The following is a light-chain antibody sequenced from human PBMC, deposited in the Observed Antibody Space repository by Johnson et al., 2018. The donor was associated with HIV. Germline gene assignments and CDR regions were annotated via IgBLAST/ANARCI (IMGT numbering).Light chain of an antibody. CDR2: EDN. J-gene: IGLJ1*01. CDR3: GIWDASLSPLYV. CDR1: VSNIESYF. V-gene: IGLV1-51*02. Sequence: QSVLTQPPSVSAAPGQTVNITCSGNVSNIESYFVSWYQQLPGAAPTLLIYEDNKRPSGIPDRFSGSKSGATATLGITGLQTGDEADYYCGIWDASLSPLYVFGIGTTITVL.